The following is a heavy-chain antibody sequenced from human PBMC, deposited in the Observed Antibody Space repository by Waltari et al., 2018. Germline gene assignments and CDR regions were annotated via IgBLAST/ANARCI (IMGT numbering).Heavy chain of an antibody. J-gene: IGHJ4*02. D-gene: IGHD3-16*01. CDR2: IKRKRECGRI. CDR1: GFILSHAW. Sequence: EVHLVESGGVLVKPGGSIRLSCAGSGFILSHAWMHWVRLAPGKWLEWGGRIKRKRECGRIESDSPVKGRFTIARGDAKNTLYRQRNSLKAEETAVHCCTTYSSLWAGESLDYWGQGTLVTVSS. CDR3: TTYSSLWAGESLDY. V-gene: IGHV3-15*07.